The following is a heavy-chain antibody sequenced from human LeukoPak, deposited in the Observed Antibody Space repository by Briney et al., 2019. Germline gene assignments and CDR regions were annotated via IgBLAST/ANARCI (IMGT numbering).Heavy chain of an antibody. CDR3: AREGTYYYDSSGYYPPYFDY. D-gene: IGHD3-22*01. CDR2: IIPIFGTA. J-gene: IGHJ4*02. CDR1: GGTFSSYA. Sequence: ASVKVSCKASGGTFSSYAISWVRQAPGQGLEWMGGIIPIFGTANYAQKFQGRVTITADESTSTAYMGLSSLRSEDTAVHYCAREGTYYYDSSGYYPPYFDYWGQGTLVTVSS. V-gene: IGHV1-69*13.